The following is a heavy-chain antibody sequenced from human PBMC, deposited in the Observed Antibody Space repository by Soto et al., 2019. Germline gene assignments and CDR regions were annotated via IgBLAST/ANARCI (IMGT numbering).Heavy chain of an antibody. J-gene: IGHJ4*02. CDR2: ISAYNGNT. D-gene: IGHD3-10*01. CDR1: GYTFTSYG. CDR3: ASSSRGSGSYYNYDY. Sequence: QVQLVQSGAEVKKPGASVKVSCKASGYTFTSYGISWVRQAPGQGLEWMGWISAYNGNTNYAQKLQGRVTMTTDTSTSTVYMELRSLRSDDTAVYYCASSSRGSGSYYNYDYWGQGTLVTVSS. V-gene: IGHV1-18*01.